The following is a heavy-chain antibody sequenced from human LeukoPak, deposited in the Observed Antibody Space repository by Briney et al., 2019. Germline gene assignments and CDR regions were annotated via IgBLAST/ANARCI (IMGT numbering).Heavy chain of an antibody. V-gene: IGHV3-30-3*01. Sequence: PGGSLRLSCAASGFTFSSYAMHWVRQAPGKGLEWVAVISYDGSNKYYADSVKGRFTISGDNSKDTLYLQMNSLRAEDTAVYYCARGDYYDSSDRWGTDYFDYWGQGTLVTVSS. CDR1: GFTFSSYA. D-gene: IGHD3-22*01. J-gene: IGHJ4*02. CDR2: ISYDGSNK. CDR3: ARGDYYDSSDRWGTDYFDY.